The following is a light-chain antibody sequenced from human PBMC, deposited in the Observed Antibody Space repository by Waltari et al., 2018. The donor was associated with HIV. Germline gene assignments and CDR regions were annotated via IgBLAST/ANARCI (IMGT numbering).Light chain of an antibody. V-gene: IGLV1-51*01. J-gene: IGLJ1*01. CDR3: GTWDSSLSAYV. CDR2: DND. CDR1: NSNIGNNY. Sequence: QSVLTQPPSVSAAPGQKVTIPCSGSNSNIGNNYVPWYQQVPKTAPKLTICDNDKRPSGIPDRFSGSKSGTSATLDITGLQSGDEADYYCGTWDSSLSAYVFGTGTKVTVL.